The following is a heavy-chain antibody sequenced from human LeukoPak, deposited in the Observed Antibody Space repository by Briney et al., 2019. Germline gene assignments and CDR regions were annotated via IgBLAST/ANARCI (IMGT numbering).Heavy chain of an antibody. Sequence: SETLSFNCAVYGGSFSGYYWSWLRQPPGKGLEWMGEINHSGSNYYNPSHKSRVTISVETSKNQFSLKLSSGTAADTAVYYCARGLGGCSGGSCYLYYYYYMDVWGKGTTVTVSS. CDR1: GGSFSGYY. J-gene: IGHJ6*03. CDR3: ARGLGGCSGGSCYLYYYYYMDV. CDR2: INHSGSN. D-gene: IGHD2-15*01. V-gene: IGHV4-34*01.